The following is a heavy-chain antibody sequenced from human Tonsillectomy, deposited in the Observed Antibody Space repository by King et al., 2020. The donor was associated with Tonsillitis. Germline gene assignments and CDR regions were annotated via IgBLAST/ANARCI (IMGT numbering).Heavy chain of an antibody. Sequence: VQLVESGGGVVQPGGSLRLSCAASGFTFSSYGMHWVRQAPGKGLEWVAVIWDDGSNEDYTDSVKGRFTISRDNSKNTLFLQMSSLTAEDTGVYYCARDRCSDYSCRWYYFMDVWGKGTTVTVSS. CDR3: ARDRCSDYSCRWYYFMDV. J-gene: IGHJ6*03. V-gene: IGHV3-33*01. D-gene: IGHD3-22*01. CDR1: GFTFSSYG. CDR2: IWDDGSNE.